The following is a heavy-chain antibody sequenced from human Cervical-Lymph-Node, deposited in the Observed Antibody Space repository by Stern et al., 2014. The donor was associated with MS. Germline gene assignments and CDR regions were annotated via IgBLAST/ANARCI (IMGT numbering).Heavy chain of an antibody. J-gene: IGHJ4*02. CDR3: TRPLHGCTSTSCYKYIDY. Sequence: VQLVESGAEVKKPGASVKVSCKASGYTFTSYYMHWVRQAPGQGLEWMGIINAYGGSTSYAQKFQGRVTMTRDTSTSTVYMELSSLRSEDTAVYYCTRPLHGCTSTSCYKYIDYWGQGPLVTVPS. CDR2: INAYGGST. V-gene: IGHV1-46*03. D-gene: IGHD2-2*02. CDR1: GYTFTSYY.